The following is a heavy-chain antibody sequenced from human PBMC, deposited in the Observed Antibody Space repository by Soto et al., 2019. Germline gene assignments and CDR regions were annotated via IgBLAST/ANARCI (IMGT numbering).Heavy chain of an antibody. CDR1: GFSSSDAW. Sequence: EVQLVESGGGLVKPGGSLRLSCAASGFSSSDAWMSWVRQAPGKGLEWVGRIKSKTDGGTTDDAAPVKGRFTISRDDSKNTLYLKMNSLKIEDTAVYYCTRHGWGRIDYWGQGTLVTVSS. CDR2: IKSKTDGGTT. D-gene: IGHD3-10*01. J-gene: IGHJ4*02. CDR3: TRHGWGRIDY. V-gene: IGHV3-15*01.